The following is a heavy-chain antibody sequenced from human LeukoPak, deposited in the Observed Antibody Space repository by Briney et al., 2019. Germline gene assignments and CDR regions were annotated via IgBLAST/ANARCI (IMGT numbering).Heavy chain of an antibody. D-gene: IGHD6-19*01. CDR1: GGSISGYY. CDR3: ARTGWDYYYMDV. J-gene: IGHJ6*03. V-gene: IGHV4-59*01. CDR2: MYYSGIT. Sequence: SETLSLTCTVSGGSISGYYWSWIRQPPGKGLEWIGYMYYSGITNYSPSLKSRVTISVDTSNNQFSLILISVPGADTAVYYCARTGWDYYYMDVWGKGTTVTVSS.